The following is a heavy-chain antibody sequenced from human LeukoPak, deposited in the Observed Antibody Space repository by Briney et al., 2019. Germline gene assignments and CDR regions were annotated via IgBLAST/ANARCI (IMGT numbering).Heavy chain of an antibody. CDR3: ARVTVVVPAAHWGGAFDI. J-gene: IGHJ3*02. CDR2: ISAYNGNT. V-gene: IGHV1-18*04. D-gene: IGHD2-2*01. CDR1: GYTFTGYY. Sequence: ASVKVSCKASGYTFTGYYMHWVRQAPGQGLEWMGWISAYNGNTNYAQKLQGRVTMTTDTSTSTAYMELRSLRSDDTAVYYCARVTVVVPAAHWGGAFDIWGQGTMVTVSS.